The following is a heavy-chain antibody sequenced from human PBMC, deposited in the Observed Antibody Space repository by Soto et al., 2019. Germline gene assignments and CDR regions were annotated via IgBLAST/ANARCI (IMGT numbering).Heavy chain of an antibody. CDR3: ANHRVVPAATFQQ. J-gene: IGHJ1*01. Sequence: EVQLLESGGGLVQPGGSLRLSCAASGFTFSSYAMSWVRQAPGKGLEWVSAISGSGGSTYYADSVKGRFTISRDNSKNTRYLQMNSRRAEDTAVYYCANHRVVPAATFQQWGQGTLVTVSS. D-gene: IGHD2-2*01. CDR2: ISGSGGST. V-gene: IGHV3-23*01. CDR1: GFTFSSYA.